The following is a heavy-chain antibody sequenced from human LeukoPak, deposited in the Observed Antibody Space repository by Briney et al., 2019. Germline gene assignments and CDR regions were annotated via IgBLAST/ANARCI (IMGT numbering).Heavy chain of an antibody. J-gene: IGHJ4*02. CDR3: ARRDSAWYYFDY. CDR2: IYPGDSDT. D-gene: IGHD6-19*01. Sequence: GESLKISCKGSGYSFTNYWIAWVRQMPEKGLEWMGIIYPGDSDTRYSPSFQGQVTISVDKSISTAYLQWSSLKASDTAMYYCARRDSAWYYFDYWGQGTLVTVSS. CDR1: GYSFTNYW. V-gene: IGHV5-51*01.